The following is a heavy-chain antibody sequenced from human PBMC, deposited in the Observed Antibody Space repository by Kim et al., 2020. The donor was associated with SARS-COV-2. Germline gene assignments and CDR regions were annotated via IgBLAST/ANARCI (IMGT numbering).Heavy chain of an antibody. V-gene: IGHV4-39*07. CDR3: ARTPPYGIAAADNWFDP. Sequence: SETLSLTCSVTGGSISSTNYFWGWIRQPPGKGLEWIGNVYNSGNTNYNPSLKSRVTISVDTSKSQLSLKLTSVTAADTAMYYCARTPPYGIAAADNWFDPWGQGTLVTVSS. CDR2: VYNSGNT. J-gene: IGHJ5*01. D-gene: IGHD6-13*01. CDR1: GGSISSTNYF.